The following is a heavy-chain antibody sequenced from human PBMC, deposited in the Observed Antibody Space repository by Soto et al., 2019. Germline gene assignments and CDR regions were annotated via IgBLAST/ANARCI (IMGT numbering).Heavy chain of an antibody. D-gene: IGHD3-10*01. CDR3: ASYGSGSYPRFDP. Sequence: ASVKVSCKASGYTFSSYGINWLRQAPGQGLEWLGWVSPYDGYTNYAQILQGRVSMTTDTSTKTAYMEVRSLRSADTAVYYCASYGSGSYPRFDPRGQGTLVTVSS. CDR1: GYTFSSYG. J-gene: IGHJ5*02. V-gene: IGHV1-18*01. CDR2: VSPYDGYT.